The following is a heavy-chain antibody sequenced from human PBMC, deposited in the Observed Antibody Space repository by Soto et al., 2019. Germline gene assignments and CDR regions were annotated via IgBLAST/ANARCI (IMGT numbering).Heavy chain of an antibody. CDR1: GGSISSSSYY. V-gene: IGHV4-39*01. D-gene: IGHD3-3*01. CDR3: ASLSRVFGARGGGVDY. Sequence: QLQLQESGPGLVKPSETLSLTCTVSGGSISSSSYYWGWIRQPPGKGLEWIGSIYYSGSTYYNPSLKSRVTISVDTSKNQFSLKLSSVTAADTAVYYCASLSRVFGARGGGVDYWGQGTLVTVSS. CDR2: IYYSGST. J-gene: IGHJ4*02.